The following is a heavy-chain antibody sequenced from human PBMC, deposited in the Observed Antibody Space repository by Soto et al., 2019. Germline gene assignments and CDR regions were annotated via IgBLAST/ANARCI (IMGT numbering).Heavy chain of an antibody. CDR2: INSDGSST. D-gene: IGHD3-10*01. V-gene: IGHV3-74*01. J-gene: IGHJ6*03. CDR1: GFTFSSYW. Sequence: PGGSLRLSCAASGFTFSSYWMHWVRQAPGKGLVWVSRINSDGSSTSYADTVKGRFTISRDNAKNTLYLQMNSLRAEDTVVYYCAIGYRGVIIPGPIYYYYMDVWGKGTTVTVSS. CDR3: AIGYRGVIIPGPIYYYYMDV.